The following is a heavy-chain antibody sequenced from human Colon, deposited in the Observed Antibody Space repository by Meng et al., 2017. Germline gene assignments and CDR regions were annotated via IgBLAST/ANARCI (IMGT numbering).Heavy chain of an antibody. J-gene: IGHJ4*02. CDR2: IYHSGTT. CDR1: DYSVSSGYF. CDR3: ARGGGLGFDS. V-gene: IGHV4-38-2*02. Sequence: SETLSLTCIVSDYSVSSGYFWGWIRQPPGKGLEWIGSIYHSGTTYYNPSLKSRLTVSVDTSKNQVSLRLTSVTAADTAVYFCARGGGLGFDSWGLGTLVTVSS. D-gene: IGHD3-16*01.